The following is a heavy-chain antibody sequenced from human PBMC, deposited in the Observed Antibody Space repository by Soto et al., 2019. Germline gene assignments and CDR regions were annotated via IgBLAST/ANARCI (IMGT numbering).Heavy chain of an antibody. CDR1: GGSISSGDYY. CDR3: ARRYSNYVSGWFDP. CDR2: IYYSGST. J-gene: IGHJ5*02. D-gene: IGHD4-4*01. Sequence: PSETLSLTCTVSGGSISSGDYYWSWIRQPPGKGLEWIGYIYYSGSTYYNPSLKSRVTISVDTSKNQFSLKLSSVTAADTAVYYCARRYSNYVSGWFDPWGQGTLVTVSS. V-gene: IGHV4-30-4*01.